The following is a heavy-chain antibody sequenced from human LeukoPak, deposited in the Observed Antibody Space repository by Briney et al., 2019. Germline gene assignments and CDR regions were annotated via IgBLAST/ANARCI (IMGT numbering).Heavy chain of an antibody. J-gene: IGHJ4*02. D-gene: IGHD2-2*01. CDR1: GFTFSSYS. CDR3: ARDGGLPIDY. CDR2: IKQDGSEK. Sequence: TGGSLRLSCAASGFTFSSYSMSWVRQAPGKGLEWVANIKQDGSEKYYVDSVKGRFTISRDNAKNSLYLQMNSLRAEDTAVYYCARDGGLPIDYWGQGTLVTVSS. V-gene: IGHV3-7*01.